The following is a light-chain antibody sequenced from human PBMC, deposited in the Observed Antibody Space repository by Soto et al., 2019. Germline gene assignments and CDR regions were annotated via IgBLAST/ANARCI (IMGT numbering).Light chain of an antibody. V-gene: IGLV3-21*02. CDR1: KIGIYS. CDR3: QVWDSNSDHYV. J-gene: IGLJ1*01. CDR2: NDR. Sequence: ELTQPPSVSVAPGQTARITCGGNKIGIYSVHWYQQRPGQAPMLVVYNDRARPSGIPERFSGSNSGNTATLTISRVEAGDEADYYCQVWDSNSDHYVFGTGTKVTVL.